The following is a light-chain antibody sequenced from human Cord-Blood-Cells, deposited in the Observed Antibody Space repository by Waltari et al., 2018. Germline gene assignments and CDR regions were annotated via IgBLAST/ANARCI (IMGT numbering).Light chain of an antibody. CDR3: QQYYSYPGT. J-gene: IGKJ1*01. Sequence: AIRMTQPPSSFSASTGDRVTITCRASQGISSYLAWYQQKPGKAPKLLSYAASTLQSGVPSRFSGSGSGTDFTLTISCLQSEDFATYYCQQYYSYPGTFGQGTKVEIK. CDR2: AAS. CDR1: QGISSY. V-gene: IGKV1-8*01.